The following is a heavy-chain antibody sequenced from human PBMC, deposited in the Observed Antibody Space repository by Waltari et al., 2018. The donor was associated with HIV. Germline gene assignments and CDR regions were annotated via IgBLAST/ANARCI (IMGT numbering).Heavy chain of an antibody. CDR3: VREGGGIVFIPWYFDH. CDR1: GGSMRSDNYY. Sequence: QVQLQESGPGLVKPSQTLSLTCSVSGGSMRSDNYYWHWVRQPAGKGLEWIGRVDASGGTKYNPSLKRRVTISMDTSKNQFSLRLTSMTAADTAVYYCVREGGGIVFIPWYFDHWGQGALVTVSS. D-gene: IGHD3-16*02. V-gene: IGHV4-61*02. J-gene: IGHJ4*02. CDR2: VDASGGT.